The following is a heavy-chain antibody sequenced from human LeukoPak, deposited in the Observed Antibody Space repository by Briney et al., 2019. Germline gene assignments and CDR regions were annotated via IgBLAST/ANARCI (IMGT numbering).Heavy chain of an antibody. V-gene: IGHV3-48*01. J-gene: IGHJ4*02. D-gene: IGHD5-18*01. CDR2: ITSSSSTI. CDR1: GFTFSSYS. Sequence: QAGGSLRLSCAASGFTFSSYSMNWVRQAPGKGLECISYITSSSSTIHYADSVKGRFPISRDNAKKSLYLQMNSLRADDTAVYYCARVWDGYSREDYWGQGTLVTVSS. CDR3: ARVWDGYSREDY.